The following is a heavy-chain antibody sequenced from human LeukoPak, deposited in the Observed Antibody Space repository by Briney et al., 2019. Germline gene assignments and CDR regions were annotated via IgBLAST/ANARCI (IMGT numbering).Heavy chain of an antibody. CDR2: INHSGST. Sequence: GSLRLSCAASGFTFSRYSMNWVRQPPGKGLEWIGEINHSGSTNYNPSLKSRVTISVDTSKNQFSLKLSSVTAADTAVYYCARGLGIAARSRQKFDPWGQGTLVTVSS. J-gene: IGHJ5*02. CDR3: ARGLGIAARSRQKFDP. V-gene: IGHV4-34*01. D-gene: IGHD6-6*01. CDR1: GFTFSRYS.